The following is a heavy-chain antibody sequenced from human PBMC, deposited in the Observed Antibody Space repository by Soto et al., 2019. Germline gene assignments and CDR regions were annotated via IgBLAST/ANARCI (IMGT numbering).Heavy chain of an antibody. V-gene: IGHV3-30*18. CDR3: AKDRAGDIYVAARSGLDY. CDR2: ISYDGSNK. Sequence: PGGSLRLSCAASGFTFFSYGMHWVRQAPGKGLGWVAVISYDGSNKYYGDSVKGRFTISRDNSKNTLYLQMNSLRADDTAVYYCAKDRAGDIYVAARSGLDYWGQGTLVTVYS. CDR1: GFTFFSYG. D-gene: IGHD3-3*01. J-gene: IGHJ4*02.